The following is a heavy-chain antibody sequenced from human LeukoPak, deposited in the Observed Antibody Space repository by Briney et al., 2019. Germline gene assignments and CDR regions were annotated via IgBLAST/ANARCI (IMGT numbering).Heavy chain of an antibody. CDR2: IYPGDSDT. V-gene: IGHV5-51*01. J-gene: IGHJ4*02. CDR3: SRPGYSSPLDY. Sequence: GESLKICTNGAGYIISNFWSCWVRQMPGKGLEWMGIIYPGDSDTRYSPSFQGQVTISANKSISTAYLQRSSLNASDTAMYYWSRPGYSSPLDYWGQGTLVTVSS. CDR1: GYIISNFW. D-gene: IGHD6-13*01.